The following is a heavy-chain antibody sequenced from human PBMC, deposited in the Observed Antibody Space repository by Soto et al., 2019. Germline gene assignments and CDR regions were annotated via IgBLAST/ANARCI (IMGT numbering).Heavy chain of an antibody. CDR3: ARTDCSSTSCYNYYYYGMDV. J-gene: IGHJ6*02. CDR2: INPGNGDT. V-gene: IGHV1-3*01. Sequence: GASVKVSFKTSGYSFTKYGLHWVRQAPGQRLEWMGWINPGNGDTKYSQKFQGRVTITRDTSATTAYMELSSLRSEDSAVFYCARTDCSSTSCYNYYYYGMDVWGQGTTVTVSS. D-gene: IGHD2-2*01. CDR1: GYSFTKYG.